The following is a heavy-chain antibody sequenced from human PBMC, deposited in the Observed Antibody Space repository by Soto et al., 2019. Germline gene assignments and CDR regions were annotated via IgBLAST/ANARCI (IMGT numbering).Heavy chain of an antibody. Sequence: GGSLRLSCAASGFTFSSYGMHWVRQAPGKGLEWVAVISYDGSNKYYADSVKGRFTISRDNSKNTLYLQVNSLRAEDTAVYYCAKAPNTMVSLDIWGQGTMVTVSS. V-gene: IGHV3-30*18. CDR2: ISYDGSNK. J-gene: IGHJ3*02. D-gene: IGHD3-10*01. CDR3: AKAPNTMVSLDI. CDR1: GFTFSSYG.